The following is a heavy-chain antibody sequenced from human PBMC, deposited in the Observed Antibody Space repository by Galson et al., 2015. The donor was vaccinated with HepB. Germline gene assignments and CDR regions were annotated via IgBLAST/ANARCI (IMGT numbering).Heavy chain of an antibody. CDR3: ASVPGTIYFYGMDV. Sequence: CAISGDSVSSNSAAWNWIRQSPSRGLEWLGRTYYRAKWYSDYAESVRRRITINSDTSKNQFSLHLNSVTPEDTAVYHCASVPGTIYFYGMDVWGQGTTVIVS. CDR2: TYYRAKWYS. J-gene: IGHJ6*02. V-gene: IGHV6-1*01. CDR1: GDSVSSNSAA. D-gene: IGHD1-1*01.